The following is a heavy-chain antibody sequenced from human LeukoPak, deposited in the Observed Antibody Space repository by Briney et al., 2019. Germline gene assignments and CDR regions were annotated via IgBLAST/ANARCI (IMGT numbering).Heavy chain of an antibody. V-gene: IGHV4-59*01. CDR1: GDSINSYY. J-gene: IGHJ3*02. D-gene: IGHD5-24*01. CDR2: IYYSGST. CDR3: ARGRWLPNAFDI. Sequence: SETLSLTCTVSGDSINSYYWNWIRQPPGKGLEWIGYIYYSGSTDYNPSLKSRVTISVDTSKHQFSMKQKSMTAADTAVYFCARGRWLPNAFDIWGQGTMVTVFS.